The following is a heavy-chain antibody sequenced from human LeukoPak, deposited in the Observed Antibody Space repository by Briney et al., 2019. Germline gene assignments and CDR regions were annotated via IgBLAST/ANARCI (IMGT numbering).Heavy chain of an antibody. CDR2: IYYSGTT. V-gene: IGHV4-39*01. CDR1: GGSISCTSYY. Sequence: PSETLSLTCTVSGGSISCTSYYWGWIRQPPGKGLEWIGSIYYSGTTYYNPSLKSRVTISVDTSKNQFSLNLSSVTAADTAVYYCARQPYGSYSPFDYWGQGTLVTVSS. D-gene: IGHD1-26*01. CDR3: ARQPYGSYSPFDY. J-gene: IGHJ4*02.